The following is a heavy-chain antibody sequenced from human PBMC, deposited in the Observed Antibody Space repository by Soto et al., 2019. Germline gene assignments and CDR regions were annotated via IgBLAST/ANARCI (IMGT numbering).Heavy chain of an antibody. CDR1: GYTFTGYY. CDR2: INPSSGGT. J-gene: IGHJ6*02. Sequence: ASVKVSCKASGYTFTGYYMHWVRQAPGQGLEWMGWINPSSGGTNYAQKFQGRVTMTRDTSISTAYMELSRLRSDDTAVYYCARVTHYYYDSSGYSGPYYYYGMDVWGQGTTVTVSS. CDR3: ARVTHYYYDSSGYSGPYYYYGMDV. V-gene: IGHV1-2*02. D-gene: IGHD3-22*01.